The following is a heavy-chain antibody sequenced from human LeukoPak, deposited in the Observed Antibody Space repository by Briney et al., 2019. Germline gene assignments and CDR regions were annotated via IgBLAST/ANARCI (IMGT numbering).Heavy chain of an antibody. CDR1: GFSFSIYT. V-gene: IGHV3-21*01. CDR2: ITSSSSYI. J-gene: IGHJ4*02. CDR3: ARGGSGSYYTLFDY. D-gene: IGHD3-10*01. Sequence: AESLRLTCTASGFSFSIYTMNWVRQAPGKGLEWVSYITSSSSYIYYADSVKGRFTISRDNGKNSLYLQMTSVGAEDTAVYYCARGGSGSYYTLFDYWGQGTLVTVSS.